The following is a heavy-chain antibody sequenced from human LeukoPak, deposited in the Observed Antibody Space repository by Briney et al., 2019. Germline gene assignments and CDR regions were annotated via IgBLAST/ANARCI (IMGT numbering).Heavy chain of an antibody. CDR2: IYYSGST. J-gene: IGHJ4*02. CDR1: GGSISSYY. Sequence: SETLSLTCTASGGSISSYYWSWIRQPPGKGLEWIGYIYYSGSTNYNPSLKSRVTISVDTSKNQFSLKLSSVTAADTAVYYCAREAPWYFDYWGQGTLVTVSS. CDR3: AREAPWYFDY. V-gene: IGHV4-59*01.